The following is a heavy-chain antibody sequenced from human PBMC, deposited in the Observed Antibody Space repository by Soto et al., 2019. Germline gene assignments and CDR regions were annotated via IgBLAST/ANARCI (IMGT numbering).Heavy chain of an antibody. Sequence: SETLSLTCSVSGGSVRSGNHFWNWIRQPPGRGLEWLGYMYYTGVTNYNPSLKSRVSMSVDTSKDQFSLNLTSLTAADTAVYYCARGGEPLGYYGLDVWGQGTTVTVPS. CDR3: ARGGEPLGYYGLDV. J-gene: IGHJ6*02. CDR2: MYYTGVT. CDR1: GGSVRSGNHF. V-gene: IGHV4-61*01.